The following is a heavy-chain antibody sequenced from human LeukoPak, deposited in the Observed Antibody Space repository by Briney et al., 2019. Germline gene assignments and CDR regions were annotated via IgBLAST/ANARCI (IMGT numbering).Heavy chain of an antibody. CDR2: ISSSSSTI. D-gene: IGHD6-13*01. CDR1: GFTFSSYS. V-gene: IGHV3-48*01. CDR3: ATEKAAAAPGGWVPFDY. Sequence: PGGSLRLSCAASGFTFSSYSMNWVRQAPGKGLEWVSYISSSSSTIYYADSVKGRFTISRDNSKNTLYLQMNSLRAEDTAVYYCATEKAAAAPGGWVPFDYWGQGTLVTVSS. J-gene: IGHJ4*02.